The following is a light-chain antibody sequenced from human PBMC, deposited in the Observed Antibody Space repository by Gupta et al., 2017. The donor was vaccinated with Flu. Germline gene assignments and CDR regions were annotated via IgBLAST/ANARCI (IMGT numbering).Light chain of an antibody. Sequence: GQPAGITCSGDALPKQVAYWDKQRPGKAPWVVIYKATERPSKIPERFSGSSSGTTDTLTISAGQAEDEADYYCQSADSGGTYVVFGGGTKLTVL. V-gene: IGLV3-25*03. CDR3: QSADSGGTYVV. CDR1: ALPKQV. CDR2: KAT. J-gene: IGLJ2*01.